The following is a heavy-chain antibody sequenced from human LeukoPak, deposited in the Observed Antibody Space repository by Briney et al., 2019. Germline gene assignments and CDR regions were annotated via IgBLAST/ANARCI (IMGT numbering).Heavy chain of an antibody. D-gene: IGHD3-3*01. Sequence: PSQTLSLICTVSGGSISSGGYYWSWIRQPPGKGLEWIAYMLYTESPHYNPSLKSRVTISVDTSKNQFSLKLSSVTAADTAVYYCARGPIFGIVYKWLDPWGQGTLVTVSS. CDR1: GGSISSGGYY. CDR2: MLYTESP. V-gene: IGHV4-61*08. J-gene: IGHJ5*02. CDR3: ARGPIFGIVYKWLDP.